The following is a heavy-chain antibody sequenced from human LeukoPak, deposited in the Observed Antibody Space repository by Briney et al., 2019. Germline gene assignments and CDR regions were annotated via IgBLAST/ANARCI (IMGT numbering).Heavy chain of an antibody. D-gene: IGHD3-16*01. Sequence: GASVKVSYKGSGYSFTNYWIGWVRQMPGKGLEWMGVIYPRDSRTTYSPSFQGQVTISADRSISTAYIQCSSLMASDTAMYYCAKGGDGRDFLLYCGQGCLVTVSS. V-gene: IGHV5-51*01. CDR3: AKGGDGRDFLLY. CDR2: IYPRDSRT. CDR1: GYSFTNYW. J-gene: IGHJ4*02.